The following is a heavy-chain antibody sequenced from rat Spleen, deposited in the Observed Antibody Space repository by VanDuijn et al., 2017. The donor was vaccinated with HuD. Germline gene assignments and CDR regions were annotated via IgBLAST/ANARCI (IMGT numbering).Heavy chain of an antibody. CDR1: GFSLTGNN. J-gene: IGHJ2*01. V-gene: IGHV2-1*01. CDR2: IWTGGNT. CDR3: ARYYSYFDY. D-gene: IGHD1-1*01. Sequence: PSQTLSLTCTVSGFSLTGNNVHWVRQPPGKGLEWMGIIWTGGNTAYNSLLKSRLSISRDTSKSQVFLKMNSLQTEDTAMYFCARYYSYFDYWGQGVMVTVSS.